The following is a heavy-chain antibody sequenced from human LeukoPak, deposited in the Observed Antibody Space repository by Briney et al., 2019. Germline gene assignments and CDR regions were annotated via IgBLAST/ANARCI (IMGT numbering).Heavy chain of an antibody. CDR3: ARARSEPGSYLDY. D-gene: IGHD1-26*01. CDR1: GFTFSSYS. Sequence: GGSLRLSCAASGFTFSSYSMNWVRQAPGKGLEWVSSISSSSSYIYYADSVKGRFTISRDNAKNSLYLQMNSLRAEDTAAYYCARARSEPGSYLDYWGQGTLVTVSS. V-gene: IGHV3-21*01. J-gene: IGHJ4*02. CDR2: ISSSSSYI.